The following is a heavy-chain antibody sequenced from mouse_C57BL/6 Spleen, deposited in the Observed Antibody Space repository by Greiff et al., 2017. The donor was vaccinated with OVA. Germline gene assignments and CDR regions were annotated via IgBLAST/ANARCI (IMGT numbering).Heavy chain of an antibody. Sequence: QVQLKESGAELVRPGTSVKMSCKASGYTFTNYWIGWAKQRPGHGLEWIGDIYPGGGYTNYNEKFKGKATLTADKSSSTAYMQFSSLTSEDSPIYYCARSELGRWYFDVWGTGTTVTVSS. CDR3: ARSELGRWYFDV. J-gene: IGHJ1*03. CDR1: GYTFTNYW. CDR2: IYPGGGYT. D-gene: IGHD4-1*01. V-gene: IGHV1-63*01.